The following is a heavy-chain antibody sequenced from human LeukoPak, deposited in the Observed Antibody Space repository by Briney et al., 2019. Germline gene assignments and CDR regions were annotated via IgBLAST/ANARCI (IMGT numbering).Heavy chain of an antibody. CDR1: GHTLTELS. Sequence: ASVKVSCKVCGHTLTELSIHWVRQAPGKGLEWMGFFDPEDGQAMYPQNFQGRISITEDTSTDTVHMELRSLTSEDTAVYYCARSAVVLPYYFDSWGQGTLVTVSS. CDR3: ARSAVVLPYYFDS. J-gene: IGHJ4*02. V-gene: IGHV1-24*01. CDR2: FDPEDGQA. D-gene: IGHD3-16*02.